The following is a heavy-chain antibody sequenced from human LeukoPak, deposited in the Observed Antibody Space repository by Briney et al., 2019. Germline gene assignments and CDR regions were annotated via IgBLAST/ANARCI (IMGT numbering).Heavy chain of an antibody. V-gene: IGHV3-30*18. CDR3: AKGLRLSLYY. CDR1: GFTFSSYG. Sequence: GRSLRLSCAASGFTFSSYGMHWVRQAPGKGLEWVAVISYDGSNKYYADSVKGRFTISRDNSKNTLYLQMNSLRAEDTAVYYCAKGLRLSLYYWGQGTLVTVSS. CDR2: ISYDGSNK. J-gene: IGHJ4*02. D-gene: IGHD4-17*01.